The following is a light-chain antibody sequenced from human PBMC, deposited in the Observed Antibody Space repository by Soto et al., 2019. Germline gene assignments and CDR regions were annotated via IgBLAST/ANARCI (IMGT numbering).Light chain of an antibody. Sequence: EVVMTQSPATLSASPGERVILSCRASQNVNRNLAWYQQRPGQAPMLLIYGASTRATGIPARFSGSGSGAEFTLTFSSLQSEDLAVYYCQQYDDWPPWTFGQGTKVEIK. J-gene: IGKJ1*01. CDR2: GAS. CDR3: QQYDDWPPWT. CDR1: QNVNRN. V-gene: IGKV3-15*01.